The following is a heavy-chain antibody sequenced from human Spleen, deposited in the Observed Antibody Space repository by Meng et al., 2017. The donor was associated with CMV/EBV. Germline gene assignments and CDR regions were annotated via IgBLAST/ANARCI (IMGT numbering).Heavy chain of an antibody. V-gene: IGHV1-46*01. CDR3: ARSWGIAVGY. Sequence: ASVKVSCKASGYTFTSYYMHWVRQAPGQGLEWMGVINPSGGDTNYAQKFQGRVTMTRDTSTSTVYMELSSLRSDDTAVYYCARSWGIAVGYWGQGTLVTVSS. J-gene: IGHJ4*02. D-gene: IGHD6-19*01. CDR2: INPSGGDT. CDR1: GYTFTSYY.